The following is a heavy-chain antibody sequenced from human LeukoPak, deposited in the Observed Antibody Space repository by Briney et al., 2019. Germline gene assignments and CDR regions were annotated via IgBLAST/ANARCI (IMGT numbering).Heavy chain of an antibody. J-gene: IGHJ4*02. V-gene: IGHV3-43*02. Sequence: GESLRISCAASGFMFDDYAMHWVRQVPGRGLEWVSLISGDGVSSFYADSVKGRFTISRDNNNSSLSLQMRRLTTEDTAFYYCVREQFSHTSNYFDNWGQGILVTVSS. CDR3: VREQFSHTSNYFDN. D-gene: IGHD5-24*01. CDR2: ISGDGVSS. CDR1: GFMFDDYA.